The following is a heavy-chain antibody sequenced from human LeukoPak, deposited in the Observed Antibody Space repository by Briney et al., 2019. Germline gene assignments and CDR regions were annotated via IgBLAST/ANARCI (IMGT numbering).Heavy chain of an antibody. CDR2: IIPIFGTA. V-gene: IGHV1-69*13. J-gene: IGHJ4*02. D-gene: IGHD3-22*01. CDR3: AREDSGYYYDSSGYSFDY. CDR1: GGTFSSYA. Sequence: SVKVSCKASGGTFSSYAISWVRQAPGQGLEWMGGIIPIFGTANYAQKFQGRVTITADESTSTAYMELSGLRSEDTAVYYCAREDSGYYYDSSGYSFDYWGQGTLVTVSS.